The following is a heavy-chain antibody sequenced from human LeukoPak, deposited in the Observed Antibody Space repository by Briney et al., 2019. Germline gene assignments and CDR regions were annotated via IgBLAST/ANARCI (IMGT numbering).Heavy chain of an antibody. CDR3: ATVLSSGSYGGGSYFDY. CDR1: GYTLTELS. D-gene: IGHD1-26*01. CDR2: FDPEDGET. V-gene: IGHV1-24*01. Sequence: ASVKVSCKVSGYTLTELSMHWVRQAPGKGLEWMGGFDPEDGETIYAQKFQGRVTMTEDTSTDTAYMELSSLRSEDTAVYYCATVLSSGSYGGGSYFDYWGQGTLVTASS. J-gene: IGHJ4*02.